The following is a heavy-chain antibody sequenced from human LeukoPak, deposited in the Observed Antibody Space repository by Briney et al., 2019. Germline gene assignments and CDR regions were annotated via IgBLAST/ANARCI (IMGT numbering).Heavy chain of an antibody. J-gene: IGHJ4*02. CDR3: ARRHWGPIDY. CDR2: IYYSGST. D-gene: IGHD7-27*01. CDR1: GGSISSYY. Sequence: SETLSLTCTVPGGSISSYYWSWIRQPPGKGLEWIGYIYYSGSTNYNPSLKSRVTISVDTSKNQFSLKLSSVTAADTAVYYCARRHWGPIDYWGQGTLVTVSS. V-gene: IGHV4-59*08.